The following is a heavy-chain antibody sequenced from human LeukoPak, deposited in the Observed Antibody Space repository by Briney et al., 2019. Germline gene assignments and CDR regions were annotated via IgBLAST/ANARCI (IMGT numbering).Heavy chain of an antibody. CDR1: GYTFTSYG. CDR3: ARDHYYDSSAHPKAYGMDV. Sequence: ASVKVSCKASGYTFTSYGISWVRQAPGQGLEWMGWISSYNGNTNYAQKLQGRVTMTTDTSTSTAYMELRSLRSDDTAVYYCARDHYYDSSAHPKAYGMDVWGQGTTVTASS. D-gene: IGHD3-22*01. J-gene: IGHJ6*02. CDR2: ISSYNGNT. V-gene: IGHV1-18*01.